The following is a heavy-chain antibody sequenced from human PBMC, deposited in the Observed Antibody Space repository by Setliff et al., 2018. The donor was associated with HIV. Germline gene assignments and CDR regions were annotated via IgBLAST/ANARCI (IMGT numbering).Heavy chain of an antibody. D-gene: IGHD6-13*01. J-gene: IGHJ4*02. Sequence: GGSLRLSCAASGFTFRSYAMTWVRQAPGKGLEWVSAISGSGGSTYYADSVKGRFIISRDNSKNTLYLQMNSLRAEDTAVYYCARSRAAGFDYWGQGTLVTVSS. CDR1: GFTFRSYA. CDR3: ARSRAAGFDY. CDR2: ISGSGGST. V-gene: IGHV3-23*01.